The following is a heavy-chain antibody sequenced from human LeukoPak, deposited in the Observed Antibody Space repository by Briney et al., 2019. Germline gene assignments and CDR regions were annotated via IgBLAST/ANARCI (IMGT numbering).Heavy chain of an antibody. V-gene: IGHV4-39*07. J-gene: IGHJ4*02. CDR3: ARSNIMITFGGVIVSPQIDY. CDR1: GGSISSSSYY. CDR2: IYYSGST. Sequence: SETLSLTCTVSGGSISSSSYYWGWIRQPPGKGLEWIGSIYYSGSTYYNPSLKSRVTISVDTSKNQFSLKLSSVTAANTAVYYCARSNIMITFGGVIVSPQIDYWGQGTLVTVSS. D-gene: IGHD3-16*02.